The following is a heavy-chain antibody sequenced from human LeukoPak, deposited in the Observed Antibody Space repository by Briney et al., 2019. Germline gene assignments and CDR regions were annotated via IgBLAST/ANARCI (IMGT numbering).Heavy chain of an antibody. J-gene: IGHJ4*02. V-gene: IGHV1-18*01. CDR1: DYTFTNYG. D-gene: IGHD3-22*01. CDR3: ARDYYDSSGYYYVFAY. CDR2: ISAYNGNT. Sequence: ASVTVSCKASDYTFTNYGISWVRQAPGQGLEWMGWISAYNGNTNQAQKLQGRVTMTTDTSTRTDYMELRSLRSDDTAVYYCARDYYDSSGYYYVFAYWGQGTLVTVSS.